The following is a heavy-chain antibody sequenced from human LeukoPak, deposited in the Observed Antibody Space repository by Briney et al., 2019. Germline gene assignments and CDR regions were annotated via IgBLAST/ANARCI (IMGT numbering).Heavy chain of an antibody. CDR2: IRSIADSYAT. CDR3: TTTVVTAVWDY. Sequence: GGSLRLSCAASGFPFSAAAIRWVRQASGKGLEWVGRIRSIADSYATAYAASVKGRFTISRDDSKNTAFLQMDSLKREDTAVYYCTTTVVTAVWDYWGQGTLVTVSS. J-gene: IGHJ4*02. D-gene: IGHD4-23*01. CDR1: GFPFSAAA. V-gene: IGHV3-73*01.